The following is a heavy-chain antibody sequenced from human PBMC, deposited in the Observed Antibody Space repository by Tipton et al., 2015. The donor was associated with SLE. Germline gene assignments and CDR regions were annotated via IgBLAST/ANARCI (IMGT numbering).Heavy chain of an antibody. Sequence: TLFLTCTVSGGSVSSGGYSWSWIRQPPGKGLEWIGYIYHSGSTYYNPSLKSRVTISVDRSKNQFSLKLNSVTAADTAVYYCARGEVVITSAQGYYYYMDVWGKGTTVTVSS. V-gene: IGHV4-30-2*01. CDR1: GGSVSSGGYS. CDR2: IYHSGST. D-gene: IGHD3-22*01. CDR3: ARGEVVITSAQGYYYYMDV. J-gene: IGHJ6*03.